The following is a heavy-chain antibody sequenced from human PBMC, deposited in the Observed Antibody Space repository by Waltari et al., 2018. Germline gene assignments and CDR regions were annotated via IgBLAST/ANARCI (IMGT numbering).Heavy chain of an antibody. CDR1: GFSLSTSGVG. J-gene: IGHJ6*02. CDR2: IYWDDDT. D-gene: IGHD6-19*01. V-gene: IGHV2-5*02. Sequence: QITLKESGPTLVKPTQTLTLTCTFSGFSLSTSGVGVGWIRQPPGKALEWLALIYWDDDTRYRPSLKSRLTITKDTSKNQVVLTMTNMDPVDTATYYCAQSVAAYYGMDVWGQGTTVTVSS. CDR3: AQSVAAYYGMDV.